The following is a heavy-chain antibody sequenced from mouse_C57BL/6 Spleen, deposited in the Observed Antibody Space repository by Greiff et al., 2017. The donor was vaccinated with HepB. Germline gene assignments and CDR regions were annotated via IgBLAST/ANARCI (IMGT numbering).Heavy chain of an antibody. V-gene: IGHV2-2*01. CDR1: GFSLTSYG. J-gene: IGHJ3*01. D-gene: IGHD3-2*01. Sequence: VQRVESGPGLVQPSQSLSITCTVSGFSLTSYGVHWVRQSPGKGLEWLGVIWSGGSTDYNAAFISRLSISKDNSKSQVFFKMNSLQADDTAIYYCARKRDSSGAWFAYWGQGTLVTVSA. CDR3: ARKRDSSGAWFAY. CDR2: IWSGGST.